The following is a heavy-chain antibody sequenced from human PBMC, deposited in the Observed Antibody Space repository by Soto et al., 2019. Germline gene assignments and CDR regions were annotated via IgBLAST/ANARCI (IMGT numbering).Heavy chain of an antibody. CDR2: INPIFGTA. CDR3: ARALVSRGFAFDY. V-gene: IGHV1-69*01. J-gene: IGHJ4*02. Sequence: QVQLVQSGAEVRKPGSSVKVSCKASGGTFSSYAVSWVRQAPGQGLEWMGGINPIFGTADYAQKFQGRVTVTADESTTTAYMELSSLTSEATAMYYCARALVSRGFAFDYWGQGTLVTVSS. D-gene: IGHD3-10*01. CDR1: GGTFSSYA.